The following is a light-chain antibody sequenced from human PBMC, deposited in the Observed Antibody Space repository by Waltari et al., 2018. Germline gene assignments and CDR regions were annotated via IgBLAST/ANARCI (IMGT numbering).Light chain of an antibody. J-gene: IGKJ1*01. CDR1: QSVSRT. Sequence: DIVLTQSPGTLSLSPGERATLSCRASQSVSRTLAWYQQKPGQAPRLLIYDASTRATGIPDRFSGSGSETDFSLTISRVEPEDFAVYYCQKYGTLPATFGQGTKVEIK. CDR3: QKYGTLPAT. CDR2: DAS. V-gene: IGKV3-20*01.